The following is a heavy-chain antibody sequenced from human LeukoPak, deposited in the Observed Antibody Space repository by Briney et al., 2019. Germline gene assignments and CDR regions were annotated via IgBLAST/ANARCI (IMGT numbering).Heavy chain of an antibody. CDR2: ISSSSSYI. Sequence: GGSLRLSCAASGFTFSSYSMNWVRQAPGKGLEWVSSISSSSSYIYYADSVKGRFTISRDNAKNSLYLQMNSLRAEDTAAYYCARVWGVGATLGVFDIWGQGTMVTVSS. V-gene: IGHV3-21*01. CDR1: GFTFSSYS. D-gene: IGHD1-26*01. J-gene: IGHJ3*02. CDR3: ARVWGVGATLGVFDI.